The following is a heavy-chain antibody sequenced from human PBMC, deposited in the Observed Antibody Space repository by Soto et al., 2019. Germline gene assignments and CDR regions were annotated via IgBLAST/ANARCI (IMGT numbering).Heavy chain of an antibody. V-gene: IGHV3-23*01. CDR1: GFTFSTYP. CDR2: VSSSGSST. CDR3: GRVKVLYYFDS. Sequence: GGSLRLSCAASGFTFSTYPMSWVRQAPGTGLEWVSGVSSSGSSTHCVDSAKGRFIISRDNSKNTLILQMNSRTAEDTPIYYCGRVKVLYYFDSWGQGVQVTVSS. J-gene: IGHJ4*02. D-gene: IGHD3-16*01.